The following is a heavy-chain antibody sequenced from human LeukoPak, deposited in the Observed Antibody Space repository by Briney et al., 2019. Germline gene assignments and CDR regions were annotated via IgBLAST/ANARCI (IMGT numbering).Heavy chain of an antibody. V-gene: IGHV7-4-1*02. Sequence: ASVKVSCKAAGYTFTNYAMNWVRQAPRQGLEWMGWIHPSTGSPTYAQGFTGRFVFSLDTSVSTTYLQISSLKAEDTAVYFCARAFQSLGGLSLPDYWGQGTLVTVSS. CDR3: ARAFQSLGGLSLPDY. CDR1: GYTFTNYA. J-gene: IGHJ4*02. CDR2: IHPSTGSP. D-gene: IGHD3-16*02.